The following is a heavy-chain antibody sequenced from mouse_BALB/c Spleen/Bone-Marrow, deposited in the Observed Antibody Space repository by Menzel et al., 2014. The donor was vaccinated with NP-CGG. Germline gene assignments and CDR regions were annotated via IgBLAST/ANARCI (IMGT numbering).Heavy chain of an antibody. CDR3: AKAAYYDYDGRAMDY. Sequence: VQLQQSGPELVKPGASVKMSCKASGYTFTSNIINWVKQKPGQGLEWIGYINPYNDVTKYNEKLKGKATLTSDMSFNTAYMELSSLTSEDSAVYYCAKAAYYDYDGRAMDYWGQGTSVIVSS. V-gene: IGHV1-14*01. CDR2: INPYNDVT. D-gene: IGHD2-4*01. J-gene: IGHJ4*01. CDR1: GYTFTSNI.